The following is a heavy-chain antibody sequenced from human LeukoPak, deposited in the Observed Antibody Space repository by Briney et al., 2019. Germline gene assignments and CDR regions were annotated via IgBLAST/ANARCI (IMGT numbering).Heavy chain of an antibody. J-gene: IGHJ3*02. V-gene: IGHV3-30*18. Sequence: PGRSLRLSCAASGFTFSSYGVHWVRQAPGKGLEWVAVISYDGSNKYYADSVKGRFTISRDNSKNTLYLQMNSLRAEDTAVYYCAKDGGPDAFDIWGQGTMVTVSS. CDR1: GFTFSSYG. CDR2: ISYDGSNK. CDR3: AKDGGPDAFDI. D-gene: IGHD3-16*01.